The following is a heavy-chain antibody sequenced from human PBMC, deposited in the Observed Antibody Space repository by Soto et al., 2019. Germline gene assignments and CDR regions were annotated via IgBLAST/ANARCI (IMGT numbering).Heavy chain of an antibody. CDR2: ISYDGSNK. CDR3: AREYSSSRSFDY. J-gene: IGHJ4*02. D-gene: IGHD6-6*01. CDR1: GFTFSSYA. Sequence: GGSLRLSCTASGFTFSSYAIHWVRQAPGKGLEWVAVISYDGSNKYYADSVKGRFTISRDNSKNTLYLQMNSLRAEDTAVYYCAREYSSSRSFDYWGQGTLVTVSS. V-gene: IGHV3-30-3*01.